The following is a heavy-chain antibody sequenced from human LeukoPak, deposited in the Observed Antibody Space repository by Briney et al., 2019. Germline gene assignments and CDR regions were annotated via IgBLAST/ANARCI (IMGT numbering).Heavy chain of an antibody. J-gene: IGHJ4*02. CDR2: ISGSGGST. V-gene: IGHV3-23*01. D-gene: IGHD1-26*01. CDR3: AKGISGTPSAHYFDY. CDR1: GFTFSSYA. Sequence: GGSLRLSCAASGFTFSSYAMSWVRQAPGKGLEWVSAISGSGGSTYYADSVKGRFTVSRDNSKNTLYLQMNSLRAEDTAVYYCAKGISGTPSAHYFDYWGQGTLVTVSS.